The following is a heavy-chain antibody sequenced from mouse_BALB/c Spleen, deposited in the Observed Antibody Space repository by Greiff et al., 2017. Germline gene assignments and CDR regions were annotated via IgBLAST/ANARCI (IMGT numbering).Heavy chain of an antibody. CDR2: IDPANGNT. J-gene: IGHJ1*01. V-gene: IGHV14-3*02. CDR1: GFNIKDTY. Sequence: EVQLQQSGAELVKPGASVKLSCTASGFNIKDTYMHWVKQRPEQGLEWIGRIDPANGNTKYDPKFQGKATITADTSSNTAYLQLSSLTSEDTAVYYCALNWDWYFDDWGAGTTVTVSS. D-gene: IGHD4-1*02. CDR3: ALNWDWYFDD.